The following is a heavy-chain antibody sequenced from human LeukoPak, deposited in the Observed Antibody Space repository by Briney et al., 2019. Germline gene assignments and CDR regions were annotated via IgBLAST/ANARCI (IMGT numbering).Heavy chain of an antibody. V-gene: IGHV4-59*08. Sequence: SETLSLTCSVSGGSISNYYWNWIRQPPGKGLEWVGYIYYSGSTNYNPSLKSRVTISLDTSKNQFSLELSSVTAADTAVFYCARRANLNWYFDLWGRGTMVTVSS. CDR2: IYYSGST. CDR1: GGSISNYY. D-gene: IGHD1-14*01. CDR3: ARRANLNWYFDL. J-gene: IGHJ2*01.